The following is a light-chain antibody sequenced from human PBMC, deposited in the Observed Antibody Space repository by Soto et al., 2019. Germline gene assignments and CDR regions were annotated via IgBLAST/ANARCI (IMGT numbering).Light chain of an antibody. V-gene: IGKV1-5*01. CDR2: DAS. CDR3: QQYYTYPWT. CDR1: QSINAR. J-gene: IGKJ1*01. Sequence: DIQMTQSPFTLSASVGDRVTITCRASQSINARLAWHQQEPGKVPKVLIYDASNLKSGVPSRFSGSGSGREFTLTISSLQPDDFATYYCQQYYTYPWTFGQGTKVDIK.